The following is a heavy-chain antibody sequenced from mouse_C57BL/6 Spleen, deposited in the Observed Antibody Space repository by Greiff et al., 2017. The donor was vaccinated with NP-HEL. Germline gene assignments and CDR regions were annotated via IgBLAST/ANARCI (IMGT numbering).Heavy chain of an antibody. D-gene: IGHD1-1*01. CDR3: ARSGGSSYWYFDV. CDR2: IYPSDSET. CDR1: GYTFTSYW. J-gene: IGHJ1*03. V-gene: IGHV1-61*01. Sequence: QVQLQQPGAELVRPGSSVKLSCKASGYTFTSYWMDWVKQRPGQGLEWIGNIYPSDSETHYNQKFKDKATLTVDKSSSTAYMQLSSLTSEDSAVYYCARSGGSSYWYFDVWGTGTTVTVSS.